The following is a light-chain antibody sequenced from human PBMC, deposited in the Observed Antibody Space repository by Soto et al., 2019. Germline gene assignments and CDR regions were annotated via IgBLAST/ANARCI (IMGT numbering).Light chain of an antibody. Sequence: DIQMTHSPSSLSASVVDRVTITCRASQSISSKLNWYQQKPGKVPNLVIYDASSLQSWVPSRFTVSGSGTDFTLTISSLQPEDFATYYCQQSYRSPPTFGQGTKVDIK. CDR3: QQSYRSPPT. CDR1: QSISSK. CDR2: DAS. V-gene: IGKV1-39*01. J-gene: IGKJ1*01.